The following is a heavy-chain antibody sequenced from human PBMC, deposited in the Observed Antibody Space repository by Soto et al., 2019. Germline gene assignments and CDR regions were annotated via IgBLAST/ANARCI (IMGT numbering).Heavy chain of an antibody. D-gene: IGHD2-15*01. CDR1: GGTFSSYA. CDR2: IIPIFGTA. Sequence: SVKVSCKASGGTFSSYAISWVRPAPGQGLEWMGGIIPIFGTANYAQKFQGRVTITADESTSTAYMELSSLRSEDTAVYYCARGVRDIVVVVAAQNDAFDIWGQGTMVT. J-gene: IGHJ3*02. CDR3: ARGVRDIVVVVAAQNDAFDI. V-gene: IGHV1-69*13.